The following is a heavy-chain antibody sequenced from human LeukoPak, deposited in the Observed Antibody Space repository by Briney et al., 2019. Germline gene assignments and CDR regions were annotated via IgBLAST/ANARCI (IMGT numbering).Heavy chain of an antibody. CDR2: IIPIFGTA. CDR3: ARTITIFGVHKGNWFDP. D-gene: IGHD3-3*01. J-gene: IGHJ5*02. CDR1: GGTFSSYA. V-gene: IGHV1-69*05. Sequence: GASVKVSCKAAGGTFSSYAISWLRQAPGQGLEWMGGIIPIFGTANYAQKFQGRVTITTDESTSTAYMELSSLRSEDTAVYYCARTITIFGVHKGNWFDPWGQGTLATVSS.